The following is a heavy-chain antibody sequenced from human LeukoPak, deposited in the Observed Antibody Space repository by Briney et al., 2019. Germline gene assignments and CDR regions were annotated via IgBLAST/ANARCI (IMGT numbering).Heavy chain of an antibody. J-gene: IGHJ4*01. Sequence: PSGTLSLTCAVPGGSITSSNWWSWVRQPPGKGLEWIGEIYYTGSTSYTPSLKSRVTMSFDKSKNLFSLKLTSVTAADTAVYYCAGWGPYFDYWGQGTLVTVSS. V-gene: IGHV4-4*02. CDR3: AGWGPYFDY. CDR1: GGSITSSNW. CDR2: IYYTGST. D-gene: IGHD7-27*01.